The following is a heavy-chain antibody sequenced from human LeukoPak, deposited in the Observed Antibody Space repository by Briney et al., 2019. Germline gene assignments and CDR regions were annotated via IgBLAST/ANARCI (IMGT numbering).Heavy chain of an antibody. J-gene: IGHJ5*02. CDR3: ARGYCSSTSCYAGLDP. D-gene: IGHD2-2*01. CDR1: GGTFSSYA. Sequence: SVKVSCKASGGTFSSYAISWVRQAPGQGLEWMGGIIPIFGTANYAQKFQGRVTITADESTSTAYMELSSLRSEDTAVYYCARGYCSSTSCYAGLDPWGQGTLVTVSS. CDR2: IIPIFGTA. V-gene: IGHV1-69*13.